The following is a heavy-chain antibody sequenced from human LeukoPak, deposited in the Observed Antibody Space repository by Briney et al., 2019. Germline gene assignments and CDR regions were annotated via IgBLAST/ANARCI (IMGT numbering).Heavy chain of an antibody. J-gene: IGHJ4*02. Sequence: GGPLRLSCAASGFTFSSHTMHWVRQAPGKGLEWVAVITHDGSNKDHADSVKGRFTVSRDNSKNTLYLQMNSLRTEDMAVYYCARDLSGSYVSDYWGQGTLVTVSS. D-gene: IGHD1-26*01. V-gene: IGHV3-30-3*01. CDR1: GFTFSSHT. CDR3: ARDLSGSYVSDY. CDR2: ITHDGSNK.